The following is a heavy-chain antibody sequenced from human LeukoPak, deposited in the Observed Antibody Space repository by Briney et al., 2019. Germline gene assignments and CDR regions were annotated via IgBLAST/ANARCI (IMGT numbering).Heavy chain of an antibody. D-gene: IGHD1-26*01. V-gene: IGHV4-39*07. CDR2: IYYSGST. CDR3: ARVGGSYYFGYYYYYMDV. CDR1: GGSISSSSYY. Sequence: SETLSLTCTVSGGSISSSSYYWGWIRQPPGKGLEWIGSIYYSGSTYYNPSLKSRVTISVDTSKNQFSLKLSSVTAADTAVYYCARVGGSYYFGYYYYYMDVWGKGTTVTVSS. J-gene: IGHJ6*03.